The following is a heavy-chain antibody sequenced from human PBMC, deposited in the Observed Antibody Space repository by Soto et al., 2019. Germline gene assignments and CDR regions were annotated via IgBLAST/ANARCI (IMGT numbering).Heavy chain of an antibody. V-gene: IGHV3-9*01. CDR1: GFKFDDYV. CDR2: IRGDRGGI. D-gene: IGHD5-12*01. Sequence: EVELVESGGGLEQTGRSLRLSCAASGFKFDDYVMHWVRQGPGKGLEWVSGIRGDRGGIDYADSVRGRFTISRDNAKNVLYLQMNSLRAGDTAFYYCAKDKADAGFALQNQALDYIVVCGKGTTVTVSS. CDR3: AKDKADAGFALQNQALDYIVV. J-gene: IGHJ6*04.